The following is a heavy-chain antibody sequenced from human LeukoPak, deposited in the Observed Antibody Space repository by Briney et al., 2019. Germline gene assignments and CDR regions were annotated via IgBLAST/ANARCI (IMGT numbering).Heavy chain of an antibody. CDR1: GFPYRRYS. CDR3: ARDRPSYSMDV. CDR2: ISSSSSYI. V-gene: IGHV3-21*01. Sequence: GGPLSLPCAASGFPYRRYSMQWVREATGKGLEWVSYISSSSSYIYYADSVKGRFTISRDNAKNSLYPQMNSLRAEDTAVYYCARDRPSYSMDVWGKGTMVTVSS. J-gene: IGHJ6*04.